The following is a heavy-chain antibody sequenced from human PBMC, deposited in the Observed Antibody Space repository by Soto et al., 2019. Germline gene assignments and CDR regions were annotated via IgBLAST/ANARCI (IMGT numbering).Heavy chain of an antibody. J-gene: IGHJ4*02. Sequence: WKTASYTLPRPYFHRVRRPPVQGLEWMGIINPSSGSTSYGQKFQGRVTMTRDTATSTVDMALSSLRSGDTAVYDCARDLDMIHGGNPEGLDYRGRRT. V-gene: IGHV1-46*01. CDR1: SYTLPRPY. CDR3: ARDLDMIHGGNPEGLDY. D-gene: IGHD3-22*01. CDR2: INPSSGST.